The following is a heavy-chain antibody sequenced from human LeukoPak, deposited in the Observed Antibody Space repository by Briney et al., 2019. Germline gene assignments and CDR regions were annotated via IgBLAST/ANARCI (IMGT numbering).Heavy chain of an antibody. CDR1: GFTFSSYG. CDR3: AVTRWELPT. Sequence: TGGSLRLSCAASGFTFSSYGMHWVRQAPGKGLEWVAVIWYDGSNKYYADSVKGRFTISRDNSKNTLYLQMNSLRTEDTAVYYCAVTRWELPTWGQGTLVTVSS. J-gene: IGHJ5*02. D-gene: IGHD1-26*01. V-gene: IGHV3-30*02. CDR2: IWYDGSNK.